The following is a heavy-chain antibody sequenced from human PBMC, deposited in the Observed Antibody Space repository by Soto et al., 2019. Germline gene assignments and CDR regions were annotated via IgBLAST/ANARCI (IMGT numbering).Heavy chain of an antibody. CDR1: GFAFSNAW. CDR2: IKSKTDGGTT. J-gene: IGHJ4*02. CDR3: AKAITVGLYRPVDC. V-gene: IGHV3-15*01. Sequence: GGSLRLSCAASGFAFSNAWMSWVRQAPGKGLEWVGRIKSKTDGGTTDYAAPVKGRFTISRDNSRNTLFLQMNSLRAEDTAVYYCAKAITVGLYRPVDCWGQGT. D-gene: IGHD6-19*01.